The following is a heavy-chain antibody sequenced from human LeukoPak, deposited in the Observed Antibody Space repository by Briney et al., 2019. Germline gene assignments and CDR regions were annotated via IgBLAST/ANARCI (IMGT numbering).Heavy chain of an antibody. CDR2: ISYDGSNK. Sequence: GGSLRLSCAASGFTFSSFGIHWVRQAPGKGLEWVAVISYDGSNKYYADSVKGRFTISRDNSKNTLYLQMNSLRAEDTAVYYCARGEEMATGSLRPYYFDYWGQGTLVTVSS. J-gene: IGHJ4*02. CDR1: GFTFSSFG. D-gene: IGHD5-24*01. V-gene: IGHV3-30*19. CDR3: ARGEEMATGSLRPYYFDY.